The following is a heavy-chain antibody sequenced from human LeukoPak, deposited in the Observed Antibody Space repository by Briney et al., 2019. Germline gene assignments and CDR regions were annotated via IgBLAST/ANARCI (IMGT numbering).Heavy chain of an antibody. CDR1: GFTFSNYW. V-gene: IGHV3-7*01. CDR2: IKQDESEK. J-gene: IGHJ4*02. Sequence: PGGSLRLSCAASGFTFSNYWMSWVRQAPGKGLEWVANIKQDESEKYYVDSVKGRFTISRDNAKNSLYLQMNSLRAEDTAVYYCARLFYRVDYTYSYAFWGQGTLVTVSS. CDR3: ARLFYRVDYTYSYAF. D-gene: IGHD3-10*01.